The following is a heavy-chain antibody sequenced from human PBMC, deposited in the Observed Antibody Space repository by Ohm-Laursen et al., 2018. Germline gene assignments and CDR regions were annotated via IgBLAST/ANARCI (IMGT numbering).Heavy chain of an antibody. J-gene: IGHJ4*02. Sequence: SLRLSCAASGFTFSSYGMNWVRQAPGKGLEWVSRIADSAGSTYYADSVKGRFTISRDNDKNSLYLQMNSLRAEDTAVYYCARGVGASLFDYWGQGTLVTVSS. CDR2: IADSAGST. CDR1: GFTFSSYG. CDR3: ARGVGASLFDY. V-gene: IGHV3-48*03. D-gene: IGHD1-26*01.